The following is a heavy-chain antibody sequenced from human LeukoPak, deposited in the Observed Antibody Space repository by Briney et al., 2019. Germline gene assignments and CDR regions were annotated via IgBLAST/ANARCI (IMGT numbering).Heavy chain of an antibody. CDR1: SGSVNSYY. CDR2: IYYSGST. Sequence: SETLSLTCTVSSGSVNSYYWSWIRQPPGKGLEWIGYIYYSGSTNYNPSLKSRVTISVDTSKNQFSLKLSSVTAADTAVYYCARLRVYYFDYWGQGTLVTVSS. D-gene: IGHD3-16*01. V-gene: IGHV4-59*02. J-gene: IGHJ4*02. CDR3: ARLRVYYFDY.